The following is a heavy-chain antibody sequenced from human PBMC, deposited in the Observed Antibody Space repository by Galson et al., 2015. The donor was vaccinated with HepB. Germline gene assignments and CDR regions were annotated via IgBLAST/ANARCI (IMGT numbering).Heavy chain of an antibody. Sequence: SLRLSCAASTFIFSTYSMNWVRQAPGKGLECISYISSSSTTIYYADAVKGRFNISRDNAKNSLYLQMNSLRAEDTAVYYCAREGRYYDILTGYYNGDAFDIWGQGTMVTVSS. CDR1: TFIFSTYS. V-gene: IGHV3-48*04. J-gene: IGHJ3*02. D-gene: IGHD3-9*01. CDR2: ISSSSTTI. CDR3: AREGRYYDILTGYYNGDAFDI.